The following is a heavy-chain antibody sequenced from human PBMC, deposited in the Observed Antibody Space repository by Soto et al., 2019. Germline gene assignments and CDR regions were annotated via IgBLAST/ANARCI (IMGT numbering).Heavy chain of an antibody. Sequence: ASVKVSCKASGGTFSSYTISWVRQAPGQGLEWMGRIIPILGIANYAQKFQGRVTITADKSTSTAYMELSSLRSEDTAVYYCASEYYDYIWGSYQFGHNAFDIWGQGTMVTVSS. J-gene: IGHJ3*02. D-gene: IGHD3-16*02. V-gene: IGHV1-69*02. CDR2: IIPILGIA. CDR3: ASEYYDYIWGSYQFGHNAFDI. CDR1: GGTFSSYT.